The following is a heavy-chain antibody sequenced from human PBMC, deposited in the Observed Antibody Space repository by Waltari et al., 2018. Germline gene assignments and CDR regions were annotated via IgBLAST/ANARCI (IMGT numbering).Heavy chain of an antibody. CDR3: ARRQLLEWSPSHYYMDV. D-gene: IGHD3-3*01. J-gene: IGHJ6*03. CDR1: GGTFSSYA. Sequence: QVQLVQSGAEVKKPGSSVKVSCKASGGTFSSYAISWVRQAPGQGLEWMGGHIPIFGKANYAQKFQGRVTITADKSTSTAYMELSSLRSEDTAVYYCARRQLLEWSPSHYYMDVWGKGTTVTVSS. V-gene: IGHV1-69*14. CDR2: HIPIFGKA.